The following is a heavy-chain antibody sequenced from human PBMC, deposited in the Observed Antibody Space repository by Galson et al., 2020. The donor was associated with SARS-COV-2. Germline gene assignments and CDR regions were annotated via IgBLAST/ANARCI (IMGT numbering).Heavy chain of an antibody. V-gene: IGHV3-48*04. Sequence: GESLKISCAASGFTFSSYSMNWVRQAPGKGLEWVSYISSSSSTIYYADSVKGRFTISRDNAKNSLYLQMNSLRAEDTAVYYCARGGGDYWGQGTLVTVSS. CDR3: ARGGGDY. CDR2: ISSSSSTI. D-gene: IGHD6-25*01. J-gene: IGHJ4*02. CDR1: GFTFSSYS.